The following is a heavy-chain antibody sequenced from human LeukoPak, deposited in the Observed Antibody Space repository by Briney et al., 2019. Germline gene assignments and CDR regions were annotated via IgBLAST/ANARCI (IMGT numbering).Heavy chain of an antibody. CDR1: GFAFGDFA. J-gene: IGHJ4*02. CDR3: TRDHRDDWNPGYYFDY. CDR2: IKTKLYGGTT. V-gene: IGHV3-49*04. D-gene: IGHD1-1*01. Sequence: GGSLRLSCTASGFAFGDFAMNWVRQAPGKGLEWVGFIKTKLYGGTTEYAASVKGRFTISRDDSKAIAYLQMNSLKTEDTAVYYCTRDHRDDWNPGYYFDYWGQGTLVTVSS.